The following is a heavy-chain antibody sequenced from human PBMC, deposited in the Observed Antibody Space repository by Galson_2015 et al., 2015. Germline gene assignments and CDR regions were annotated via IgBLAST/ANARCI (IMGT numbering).Heavy chain of an antibody. Sequence: ETLSLTCTVSGYSISSGYYWGWIRQPPGKGLEWIGSIYHSGSTYYNPSLKSRVTISVDTSKNQFSLKLSSVTAADTAVYYCARDLVAARLRYFDYWGQGTLDTVSS. CDR1: GYSISSGYY. D-gene: IGHD6-6*01. J-gene: IGHJ4*02. CDR3: ARDLVAARLRYFDY. CDR2: IYHSGST. V-gene: IGHV4-38-2*02.